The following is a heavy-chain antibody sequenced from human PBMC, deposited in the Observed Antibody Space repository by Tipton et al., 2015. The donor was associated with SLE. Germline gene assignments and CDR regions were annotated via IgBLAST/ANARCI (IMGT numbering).Heavy chain of an antibody. CDR2: INDGGHST. CDR1: GFTFSSYA. D-gene: IGHD3-10*01. Sequence: SLRLSCAASGFTFSSYAMTWVRQTSGKGLEYIASINDGGHSTYYADSVKGRFTISRDNSRNTLYLQMNSLRAEDTAVYYCARGGQYYGSGSYFDYWGQGTLVTVSS. V-gene: IGHV3-64*04. CDR3: ARGGQYYGSGSYFDY. J-gene: IGHJ4*02.